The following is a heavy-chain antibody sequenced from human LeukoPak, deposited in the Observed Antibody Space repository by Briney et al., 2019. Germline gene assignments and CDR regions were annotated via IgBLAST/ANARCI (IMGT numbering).Heavy chain of an antibody. V-gene: IGHV4-59*08. D-gene: IGHD6-19*01. J-gene: IGHJ4*02. CDR2: IYGST. CDR3: ATSVAELFDY. CDR1: GVSISSYY. Sequence: SETLSLTCTVSGVSISSYYWNWIRQPPGKGLEWIGYIYGSTNYNPSLKSRVTISVDTSKNQFSLKLNSVTAADTAVYYCATSVAELFDYWGQGILVTVSS.